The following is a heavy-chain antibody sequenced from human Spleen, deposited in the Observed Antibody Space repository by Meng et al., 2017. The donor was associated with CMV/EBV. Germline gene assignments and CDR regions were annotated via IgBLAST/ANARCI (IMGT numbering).Heavy chain of an antibody. D-gene: IGHD3-22*01. Sequence: SGFTFSSYWMSWVRQAPGKGLEWVANIKQDGSEKYYVDSVKGRFTISRDNAKNSLYLQMNSLRAKDTAVYYCARYWYDSSGYFPIDYWGQGTLVTVSS. V-gene: IGHV3-7*01. CDR1: GFTFSSYW. J-gene: IGHJ4*02. CDR2: IKQDGSEK. CDR3: ARYWYDSSGYFPIDY.